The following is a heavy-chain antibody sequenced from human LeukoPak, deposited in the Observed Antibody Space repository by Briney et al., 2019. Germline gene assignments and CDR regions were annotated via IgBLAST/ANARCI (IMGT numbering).Heavy chain of an antibody. CDR2: ISSSTDRI. CDR1: GFTFSSYW. J-gene: IGHJ6*02. V-gene: IGHV3-48*04. CDR3: ARGEVATTYYYGMDV. D-gene: IGHD5-12*01. Sequence: GGSLRLSCAASGFTFSSYWMSWVRQAPGKGLEWVSYISSSTDRIKYAESVRGRFTISRDNVKNSLFLQMNSLRAEDTAVYYCARGEVATTYYYGMDVWGQGTTVTVSS.